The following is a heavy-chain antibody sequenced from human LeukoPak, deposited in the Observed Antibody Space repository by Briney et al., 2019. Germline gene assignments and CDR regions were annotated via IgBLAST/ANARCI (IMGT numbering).Heavy chain of an antibody. J-gene: IGHJ6*03. Sequence: SETLSLTCAVSGGSISSGGYSWSWIRQPPGKGLEWIGYIYYSGSTYYNPSLKSRVTISVDTSKNQFSLKLSSVTAADTAVYYCARVPDTAMVRPGHYYYYMDVWGKGTTVTVSS. CDR1: GGSISSGGYS. CDR3: ARVPDTAMVRPGHYYYYMDV. D-gene: IGHD5-18*01. V-gene: IGHV4-30-4*07. CDR2: IYYSGST.